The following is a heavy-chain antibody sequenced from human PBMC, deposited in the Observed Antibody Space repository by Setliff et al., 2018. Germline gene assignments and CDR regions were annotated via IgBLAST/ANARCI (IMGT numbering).Heavy chain of an antibody. Sequence: PGGSLRLSCAASGFTFNNAWMNWVRQAPGKGLEWVATINQDGSGKYYVDSVKGRFTISRGNAKNSLYLQMNSPRAEDTAVYYCARTCSGSGCYAGLESWGQGTPVTVSS. J-gene: IGHJ4*02. CDR2: INQDGSGK. CDR1: GFTFNNAW. D-gene: IGHD2-15*01. V-gene: IGHV3-7*01. CDR3: ARTCSGSGCYAGLES.